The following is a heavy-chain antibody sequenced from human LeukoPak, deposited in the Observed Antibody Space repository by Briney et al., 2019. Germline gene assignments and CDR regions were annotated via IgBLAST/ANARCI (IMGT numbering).Heavy chain of an antibody. V-gene: IGHV3-53*01. J-gene: IGHJ4*02. Sequence: GGSLRLSCAVSGFTVSNNYMNWVRQAPGKGLECVSVIYTDGSTYYADSVKGRFTISRDNPKNTLYLQMNSLRAEDAAVYYCARDAGGGTGCYDYWGQGALVTVSS. CDR3: ARDAGGGTGCYDY. D-gene: IGHD6-19*01. CDR1: GFTVSNNY. CDR2: IYTDGST.